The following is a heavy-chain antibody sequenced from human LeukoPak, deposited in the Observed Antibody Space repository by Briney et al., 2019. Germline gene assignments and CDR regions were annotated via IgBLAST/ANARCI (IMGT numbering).Heavy chain of an antibody. CDR1: GGTFSSYA. J-gene: IGHJ4*02. CDR3: ALSYYYGSGSVDY. Sequence: GASVKVSCKASGGTFSSYAISWVRQAPGQGLEWMGGIIPIFGTANYAQKFQGRVTITADESTSTAYMELSSQRSEDTAVYYCALSYYYGSGSVDYWGQGTLVTVSS. D-gene: IGHD3-10*01. CDR2: IIPIFGTA. V-gene: IGHV1-69*01.